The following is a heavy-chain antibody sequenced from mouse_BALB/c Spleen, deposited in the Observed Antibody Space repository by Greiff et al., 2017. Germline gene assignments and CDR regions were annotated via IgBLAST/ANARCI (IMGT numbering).Heavy chain of an antibody. CDR2: IDPANGNT. V-gene: IGHV14-3*02. J-gene: IGHJ2*01. D-gene: IGHD4-1*01. CDR1: GFNIKDTY. CDR3: AAGTQNGWDY. Sequence: EVKLVESGAELVKPGASVKLSCTASGFNIKDTYMHWVKQRPEQGLEWIGRIDPANGNTKYDPKFQGKATITADTSSNTAYLQLSSLTSEDTAVYYCAAGTQNGWDYWGQGTTLTVSS.